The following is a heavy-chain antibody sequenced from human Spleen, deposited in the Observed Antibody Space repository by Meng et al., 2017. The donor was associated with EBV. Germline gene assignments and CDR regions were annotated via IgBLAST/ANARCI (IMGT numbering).Heavy chain of an antibody. CDR3: THRQGSQEVD. J-gene: IGHJ4*02. CDR1: GFHARIKGVG. CDR2: VYSTDDK. V-gene: IGHV2-5*01. Sequence: FKRSHPQLVNPPHTTSCTCPFSGFHARIKGVGVGWIHKPPVKALEFLELVYSTDDKRFRPSLRSRLTITKDTYKNQVVLTMTNMDPVDTATYYCTHRQGSQEVDWGQGTLVTVSS. D-gene: IGHD3-10*01.